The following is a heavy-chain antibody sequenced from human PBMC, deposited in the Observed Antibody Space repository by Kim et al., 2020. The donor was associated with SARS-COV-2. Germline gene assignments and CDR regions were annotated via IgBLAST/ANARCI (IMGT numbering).Heavy chain of an antibody. CDR3: TGRRRLQSLSED. Sequence: YAASVKGRFTISRDDSKNIAYLEMNSLKTEDTAVYYCTGRRRLQSLSEDWGQGTLVTVSS. V-gene: IGHV3-49*02. D-gene: IGHD6-25*01. J-gene: IGHJ4*02.